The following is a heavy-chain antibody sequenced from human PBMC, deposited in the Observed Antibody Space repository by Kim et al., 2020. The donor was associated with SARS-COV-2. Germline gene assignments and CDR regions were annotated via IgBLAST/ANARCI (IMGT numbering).Heavy chain of an antibody. D-gene: IGHD3-10*01. V-gene: IGHV6-1*01. J-gene: IGHJ4*02. Sequence: SVKSRITINADTSKNQFSLQLNSVTPEDTAVYYCARDLVYYYNSGSYYSGWGQGTLVTVSS. CDR3: ARDLVYYYNSGSYYSG.